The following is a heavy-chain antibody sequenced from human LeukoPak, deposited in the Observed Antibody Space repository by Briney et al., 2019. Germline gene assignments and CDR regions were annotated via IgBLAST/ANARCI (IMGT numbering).Heavy chain of an antibody. D-gene: IGHD3-22*01. J-gene: IGHJ4*02. CDR2: MNPNSGNT. CDR3: ARVPYYYNKDYFDF. CDR1: GYTFTSYD. V-gene: IGHV1-8*01. Sequence: GASVKVSCKASGYTFTSYDINWVRQATGQGLEWMGWMNPNSGNTGYAQKFQGRVTMTRSTSINTAYMELSSLRSDDTAVYYCARVPYYYNKDYFDFWGQGTLVTVSS.